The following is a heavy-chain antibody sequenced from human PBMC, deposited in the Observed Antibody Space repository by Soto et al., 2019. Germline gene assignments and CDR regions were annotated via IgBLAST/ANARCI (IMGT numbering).Heavy chain of an antibody. D-gene: IGHD3-10*01. V-gene: IGHV3-74*01. CDR1: GFTFSSYW. CDR3: ASDLSGRADV. Sequence: AGGSLRLSCAASGFTFSSYWMHWVCQAPGKGLVWVSRMNEDGGTTDYADSVKGRFTISRDNAKNTLYLQMNSLRVEDTAVYYCASDLSGRADVWGQGTTVTVSS. J-gene: IGHJ6*02. CDR2: MNEDGGTT.